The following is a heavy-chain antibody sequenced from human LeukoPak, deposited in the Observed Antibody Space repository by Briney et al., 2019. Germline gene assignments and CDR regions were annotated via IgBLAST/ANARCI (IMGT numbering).Heavy chain of an antibody. D-gene: IGHD4-17*01. J-gene: IGHJ4*02. CDR1: GVSISSDTYY. CDR3: ARLTTVTPQYDY. Sequence: PSETLSLTCTVPGVSISSDTYYWSWIRQPAGKGLEWIGRIYTSGTTTYNPSLKSRVTISVDTSKNQFSLKLSYVTAADTAMYYCARLTTVTPQYDYWGQGTLVTVSS. CDR2: IYTSGTT. V-gene: IGHV4-61*02.